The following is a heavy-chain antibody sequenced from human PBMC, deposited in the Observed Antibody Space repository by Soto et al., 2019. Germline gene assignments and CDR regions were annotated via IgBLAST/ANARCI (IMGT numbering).Heavy chain of an antibody. V-gene: IGHV2-5*02. CDR2: IYWDDDK. D-gene: IGHD2-2*01. CDR3: AHRLGGGCSSTSWEICNWFDP. CDR1: GFSLSTSGVG. Sequence: QITLKESGPTLVKPTQTLTLTCTFSGFSLSTSGVGVGWIRQPPGKALEWLALIYWDDDKRYSPSLKSRLTITKDTSKNQVVLTMTNMDPVDTATYYCAHRLGGGCSSTSWEICNWFDPWGQGTLVTVSS. J-gene: IGHJ5*02.